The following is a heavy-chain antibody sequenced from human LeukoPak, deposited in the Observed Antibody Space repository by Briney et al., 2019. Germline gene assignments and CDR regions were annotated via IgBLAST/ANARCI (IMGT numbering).Heavy chain of an antibody. D-gene: IGHD2-15*01. CDR1: GGSISSTSYY. Sequence: SETLSLTCTVSGGSISSTSYYWGWIRQPPGKGLEWIGSIYYSGSTYYNPSLKSRITISVDTSKNQFSLKLSSVTAADTAVYYCAGHRRVAATPDWFDPWGQGTLVTVSS. V-gene: IGHV4-39*01. CDR3: AGHRRVAATPDWFDP. CDR2: IYYSGST. J-gene: IGHJ5*02.